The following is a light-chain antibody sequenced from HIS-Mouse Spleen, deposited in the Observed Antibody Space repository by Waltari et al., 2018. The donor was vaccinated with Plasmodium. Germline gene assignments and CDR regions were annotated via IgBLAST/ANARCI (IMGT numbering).Light chain of an antibody. CDR1: SSDVGSYNL. CDR2: EGS. V-gene: IGLV2-23*01. J-gene: IGLJ3*02. CDR3: CSYAGSSTWV. Sequence: QSALTQPASVSGSPGQSITISCTGTSSDVGSYNLVSWYQQQPGKAPKLMIYEGSKRPSGVSNRCSGSKSGNTASRTISWLQAEDEADYYCCSYAGSSTWVFGGGTKLTVL.